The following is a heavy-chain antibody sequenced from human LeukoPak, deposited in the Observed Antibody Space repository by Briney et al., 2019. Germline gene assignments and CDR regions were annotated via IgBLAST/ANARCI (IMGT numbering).Heavy chain of an antibody. D-gene: IGHD3-3*01. J-gene: IGHJ6*02. Sequence: GGSLRLSCAASGFTFSSYSMNWVRQAPGKGLEWVSSISSSSSYIYYADSVKGRFTISRDNAKNSLYLQMNSLRAEDTAVYYYAREGRFQYGMDVWGQGTTVTVSS. CDR1: GFTFSSYS. CDR2: ISSSSSYI. V-gene: IGHV3-21*01. CDR3: AREGRFQYGMDV.